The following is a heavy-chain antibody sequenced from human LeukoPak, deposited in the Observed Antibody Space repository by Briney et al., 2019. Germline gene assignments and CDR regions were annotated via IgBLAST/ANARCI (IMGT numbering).Heavy chain of an antibody. CDR1: GGTFTSYT. Sequence: GSSVKVSCKASGGTFTSYTISWVRQAPGQGLEWMGRIIPILGIANYAQKFQGRVTITADKSTSTAYMELSSLRSEDTAVYYCARDQNTYYDFWSGPNWFDPWGQGTLVTVSS. D-gene: IGHD3-3*01. CDR3: ARDQNTYYDFWSGPNWFDP. CDR2: IIPILGIA. J-gene: IGHJ5*02. V-gene: IGHV1-69*04.